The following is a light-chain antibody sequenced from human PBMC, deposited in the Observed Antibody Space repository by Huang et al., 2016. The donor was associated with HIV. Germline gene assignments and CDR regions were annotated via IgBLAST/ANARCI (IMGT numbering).Light chain of an antibody. CDR2: DTS. Sequence: IVLTQSPATLSLYPGERVTLSCRASQSVGNYIAWYQQHPGQSPRLLNYDTSNRATGTPGRFSGSGSGTDFTLTISSLESEDFAIYYCQQRYSGVTFGGGTKIQVK. CDR3: QQRYSGVT. V-gene: IGKV3-11*01. CDR1: QSVGNY. J-gene: IGKJ4*01.